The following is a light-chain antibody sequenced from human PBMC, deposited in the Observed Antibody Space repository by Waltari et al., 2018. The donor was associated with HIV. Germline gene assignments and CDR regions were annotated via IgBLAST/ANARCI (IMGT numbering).Light chain of an antibody. V-gene: IGLV1-47*01. CDR3: AAWDDSHSSGV. CDR2: KSD. J-gene: IGLJ3*02. Sequence: QSVLTQPPAASDPPGQSVTIPCSGCSSNNGRTSAYSYQQLPGTTPKLVIYKSDKRPSVVPDRFSGSKSGTSTSLAIGALRSEDEADYYCAAWDDSHSSGVFGGGTKVTVL. CDR1: SSNNGRTS.